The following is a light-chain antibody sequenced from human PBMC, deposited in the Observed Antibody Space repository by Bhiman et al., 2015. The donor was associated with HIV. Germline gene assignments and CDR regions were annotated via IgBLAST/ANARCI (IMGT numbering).Light chain of an antibody. CDR1: SSNIGSKT. Sequence: QSVLTQPPSASGTPGQRVTISCSGRSSNIGSKTVNWYQQVPGTAPKLLIYRNNQRPSGVPDRFSGSKSGTSASLAISGLQAEDEADYYCQSYDSSLSGVIFGGGTKLTVL. CDR3: QSYDSSLSGVI. CDR2: RNN. J-gene: IGLJ2*01. V-gene: IGLV1-44*01.